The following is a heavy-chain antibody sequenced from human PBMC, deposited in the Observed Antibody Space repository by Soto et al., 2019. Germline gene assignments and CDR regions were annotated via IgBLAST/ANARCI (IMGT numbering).Heavy chain of an antibody. D-gene: IGHD2-15*01. CDR1: GFTFSSYA. V-gene: IGHV3-23*01. CDR3: AKDRERGGSCYSCGYYYGMDV. J-gene: IGHJ6*02. Sequence: GGSLRLSCAASGFTFSSYAMSWVRQAPGKGLEWVSAISGSGGSTYYADSVKGRFTISRDNSKNTLYLQMNSLRAEDTAVYYCAKDRERGGSCYSCGYYYGMDVWGQGTTVTVSS. CDR2: ISGSGGST.